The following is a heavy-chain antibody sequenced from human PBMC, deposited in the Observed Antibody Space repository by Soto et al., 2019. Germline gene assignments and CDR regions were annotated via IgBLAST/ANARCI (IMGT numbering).Heavy chain of an antibody. CDR3: AKDGNDYNVDWGWFDP. V-gene: IGHV3-23*01. CDR1: GFSVSTHA. Sequence: EVQLSESGGGLVQPGGSLRLSCAASGFSVSTHAMSWVRQAPGKGLEWVSVISGGGGRTHYADSVKGRFSISRDISKNTLYRQMNSTRDEATAGYYSAKDGNDYNVDWGWFDPWGQGPLVTVSP. J-gene: IGHJ5*02. D-gene: IGHD3-9*01. CDR2: ISGGGGRT.